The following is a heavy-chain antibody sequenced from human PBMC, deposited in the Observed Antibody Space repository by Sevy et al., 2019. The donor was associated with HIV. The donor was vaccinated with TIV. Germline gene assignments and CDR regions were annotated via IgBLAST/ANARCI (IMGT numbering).Heavy chain of an antibody. V-gene: IGHV3-23*01. D-gene: IGHD2-15*01. CDR1: GFTFSSYA. J-gene: IGHJ6*02. CDR2: ISGSGGST. Sequence: GGSLRLSCAASGFTFSSYAMSWVRQAPGKGLEWVSAISGSGGSTYYADSVKGRFTISRDNSKNTLYLQMNSLGAEDTAVYYCAKDKVSIVVVVAATRYYYGMDVWGQGTTVTVSS. CDR3: AKDKVSIVVVVAATRYYYGMDV.